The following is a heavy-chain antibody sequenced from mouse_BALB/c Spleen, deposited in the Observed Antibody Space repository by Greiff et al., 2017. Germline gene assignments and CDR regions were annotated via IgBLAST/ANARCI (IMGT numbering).Heavy chain of an antibody. Sequence: VQLQQSGAELAKPGASVKMSCKASGYTFTSYWMHWVKQRPGQGLEWIGYINPSTGYTEYNQKFKDKATLTADKSSSTAYMQLSSLTSEDSAVYYCARCDYGNYFDYWGQGTTLTVSS. CDR2: INPSTGYT. CDR1: GYTFTSYW. D-gene: IGHD2-1*01. V-gene: IGHV1-7*01. CDR3: ARCDYGNYFDY. J-gene: IGHJ2*01.